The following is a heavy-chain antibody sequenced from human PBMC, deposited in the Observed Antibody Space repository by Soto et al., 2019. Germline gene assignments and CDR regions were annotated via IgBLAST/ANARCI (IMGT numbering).Heavy chain of an antibody. V-gene: IGHV5-51*01. D-gene: IGHD3-3*01. J-gene: IGHJ6*02. CDR3: ARLGSKRANGFWSGYYTGPYGMDV. CDR2: IYPGDSDT. CDR1: GYSFTSYW. Sequence: PGDSLKISCKGSGYSFTSYWIGWVRQMPGKALEGMGIIYPGDSDTGYSPSFQGQVTISADKSISTAYLQWSSLKASDTAMYYCARLGSKRANGFWSGYYTGPYGMDVWGQGTTVTVSS.